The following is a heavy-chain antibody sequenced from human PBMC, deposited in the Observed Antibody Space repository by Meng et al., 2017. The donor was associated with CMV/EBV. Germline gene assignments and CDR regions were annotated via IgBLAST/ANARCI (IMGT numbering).Heavy chain of an antibody. CDR1: GGSISSSSYY. CDR3: ARGLTMVRGVMPGH. Sequence: SETLSLTCTVSGGSISSSSYYWVWIRQPPGKGLEWIGSIYYSGSTYYNPSLKSRVTISVDTSKNQFSLKLSSVTAADTAVYYCARGLTMVRGVMPGHWGQGTLVTVSS. J-gene: IGHJ4*02. CDR2: IYYSGST. V-gene: IGHV4-39*07. D-gene: IGHD3-10*01.